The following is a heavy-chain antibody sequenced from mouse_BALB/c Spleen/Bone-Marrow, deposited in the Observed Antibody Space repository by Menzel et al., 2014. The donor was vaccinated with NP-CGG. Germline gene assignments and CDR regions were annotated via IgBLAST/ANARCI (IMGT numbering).Heavy chain of an antibody. J-gene: IGHJ2*01. CDR3: ASYVYGYYFDY. Sequence: EVQLQESGAELVKPGASVKLSCTASGFNIKDTYIHWVKQRPEQGLEWIGGIDPANDNTKYDPKFQGKATITADTSSSTAYLQLSSLTSEDTAVYYCASYVYGYYFDYWGQGTTLTVSS. CDR1: GFNIKDTY. CDR2: IDPANDNT. V-gene: IGHV14-3*02. D-gene: IGHD2-2*01.